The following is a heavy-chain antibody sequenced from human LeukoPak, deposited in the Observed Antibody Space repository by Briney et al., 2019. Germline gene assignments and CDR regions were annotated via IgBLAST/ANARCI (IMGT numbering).Heavy chain of an antibody. J-gene: IGHJ3*02. CDR2: ISRSASTI. D-gene: IGHD3-3*02. CDR1: GFTLTDYS. CDR3: ARDHIWAFDM. V-gene: IGHV3-48*02. Sequence: GGSLRLSCAASGFTLTDYSMNWVGQAPGKGLEWVSYISRSASTIDYADSVKGRFTISRDSAKNSLDLQMNSLRDDDTAVYYCARDHIWAFDMWGHGTMVTVSS.